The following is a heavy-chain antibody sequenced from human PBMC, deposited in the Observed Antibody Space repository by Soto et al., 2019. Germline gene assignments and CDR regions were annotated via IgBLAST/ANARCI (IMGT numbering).Heavy chain of an antibody. D-gene: IGHD3-16*02. CDR3: ARTTLLGELPFFDY. Sequence: GGSPRLSCAASGFTFSSYAMSWFRQAPGKGLEWVSAISGSGGSTYYADSVKGRFTISRDNSKNTLYLQMNSLRAEDTAVYYCARTTLLGELPFFDYWGQGTLGTVSS. J-gene: IGHJ4*01. CDR2: ISGSGGST. V-gene: IGHV3-23*01. CDR1: GFTFSSYA.